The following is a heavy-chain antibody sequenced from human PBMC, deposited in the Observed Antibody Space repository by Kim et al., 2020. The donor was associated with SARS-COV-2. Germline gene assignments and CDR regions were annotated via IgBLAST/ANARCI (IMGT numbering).Heavy chain of an antibody. CDR2: IYYSGST. V-gene: IGHV4-59*01. Sequence: SETLSLTCTVSGGSISSYYWSWIRQPPGKGLEWIGYIYYSGSTNYNPSLKSRVTISVDTSKNQFSLKLSSVTAADTAVYYCARGSSSSYAYYYYYGMDV. J-gene: IGHJ6*01. CDR3: ARGSSSSYAYYYYYGMDV. D-gene: IGHD6-6*01. CDR1: GGSISSYY.